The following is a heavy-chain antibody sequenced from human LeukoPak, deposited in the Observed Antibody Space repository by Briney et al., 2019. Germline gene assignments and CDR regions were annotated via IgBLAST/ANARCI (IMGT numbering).Heavy chain of an antibody. Sequence: ASVKVSCKASRGTFSSYAISWVRQAPGQGLEWMGGIIPIFGTANYAQKFQGRVTITTDESTSTAYMELSSLRSEDTAVYYCARSYYYDSSGYAHFDYWGQGTLVTVSS. V-gene: IGHV1-69*05. J-gene: IGHJ4*02. CDR1: RGTFSSYA. CDR2: IIPIFGTA. CDR3: ARSYYYDSSGYAHFDY. D-gene: IGHD3-22*01.